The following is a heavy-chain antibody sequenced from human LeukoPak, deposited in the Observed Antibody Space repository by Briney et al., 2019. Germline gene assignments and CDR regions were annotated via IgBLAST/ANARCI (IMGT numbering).Heavy chain of an antibody. CDR3: ARVGFRGVTYFDY. V-gene: IGHV4-39*01. J-gene: IGHJ4*02. D-gene: IGHD3-10*01. CDR1: GGSISSSSYY. CDR2: IYYSGST. Sequence: PSETLSLTCTVSGGSISSSSYYWGWIRQPPGKGLEWIGRIYYSGSTYYNPSLKSRVTISVDTSKNQFSLKLSSVTAADTAVYYCARVGFRGVTYFDYWGQGTLVTVSS.